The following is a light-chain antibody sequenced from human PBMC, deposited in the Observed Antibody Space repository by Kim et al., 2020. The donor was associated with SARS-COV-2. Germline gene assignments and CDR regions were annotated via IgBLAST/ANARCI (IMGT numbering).Light chain of an antibody. CDR1: QTVSSSS. CDR2: STS. CDR3: QQYGSSPPYT. J-gene: IGKJ2*01. V-gene: IGKV3-20*01. Sequence: EIVLTQSPGTLSLSPGERATLSCRASQTVSSSSLAWYQQKPGQAPMLLIYSTSSRATGIPDRFSGSGSGTDFTLTISRLEPEDFAVYYCQQYGSSPPYTFGQGTKLEI.